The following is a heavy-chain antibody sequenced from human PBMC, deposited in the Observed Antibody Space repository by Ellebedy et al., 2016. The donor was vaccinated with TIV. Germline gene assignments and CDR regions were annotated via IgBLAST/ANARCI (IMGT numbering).Heavy chain of an antibody. CDR3: SRDEPGGHHLGSGSPGY. Sequence: AASVKVSCKASGYTFTTYYFHWVRQAPGQGLEWMGIINPGDGTTNYAQNFQGRVTMTRDTSTITVYMELNSLRSDDTAVYYCSRDEPGGHHLGSGSPGYWGQGTLVMVSS. CDR2: INPGDGTT. CDR1: GYTFTTYY. V-gene: IGHV1-46*01. D-gene: IGHD3-10*01. J-gene: IGHJ4*02.